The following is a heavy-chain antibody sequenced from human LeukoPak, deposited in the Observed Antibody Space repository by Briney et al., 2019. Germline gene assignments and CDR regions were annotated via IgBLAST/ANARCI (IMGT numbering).Heavy chain of an antibody. CDR1: GGSISGYY. Sequence: PSETLSLTCTVSGGSISGYYWSWIRQSPGKGLEWIGYIYYSGATNYNPSLKSRVTIPVDTSKNQLSLKLSSVTAADTAVYYCARELTGFVRGMDVWGQGTTVTVSS. CDR2: IYYSGAT. J-gene: IGHJ6*02. CDR3: ARELTGFVRGMDV. D-gene: IGHD2-21*01. V-gene: IGHV4-59*01.